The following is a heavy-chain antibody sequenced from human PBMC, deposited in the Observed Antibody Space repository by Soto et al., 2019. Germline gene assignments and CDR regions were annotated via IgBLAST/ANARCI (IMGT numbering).Heavy chain of an antibody. J-gene: IGHJ6*03. CDR2: INPNSGGT. CDR1: GYTFTGYY. D-gene: IGHD3-10*01. V-gene: IGHV1-2*04. CDR3: AREGPYGSGSGLYWEFNYYYYYYMDV. Sequence: ASVKVSCKASGYTFTGYYMHWVRQAPGQGLEWMGWINPNSGGTNYAQKFQGWVTMTRDTSISTAYMELSRLRSDDTAVYYCAREGPYGSGSGLYWEFNYYYYYYMDVWGKGTTVTVSS.